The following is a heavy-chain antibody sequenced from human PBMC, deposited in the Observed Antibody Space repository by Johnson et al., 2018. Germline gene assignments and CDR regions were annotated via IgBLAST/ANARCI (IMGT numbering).Heavy chain of an antibody. V-gene: IGHV2-70*04. CDR2: IDWDDDK. CDR3: ARPRSGPYYYYYMDV. Sequence: QVTLKESGPALVKPTQTLTLTCTFSGFSLSTSGMRASWIRQPPGKALEWLARIDWDDDKFYSTSLKTRPTISKDTSKNQVVLTMTNMDPVDTATYYWARPRSGPYYYYYMDVWGKGTTVTVSS. J-gene: IGHJ6*03. D-gene: IGHD2-15*01. CDR1: GFSLSTSGMR.